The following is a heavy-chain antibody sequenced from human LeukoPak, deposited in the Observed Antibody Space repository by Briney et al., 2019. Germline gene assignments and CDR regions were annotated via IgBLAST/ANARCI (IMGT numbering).Heavy chain of an antibody. CDR1: GFTFSSYN. V-gene: IGHV3-48*04. D-gene: IGHD3-22*01. J-gene: IGHJ6*03. CDR2: ISGRSVIM. Sequence: GGSLRLSCAASGFTFSSYNMNWVRQAPGKGLEWVSSISGRSVIMYYADSVKGRFTISRDNAKNSLYLQMNSLRAEDTAVYYCARGDQFRVIRYYYYYMDVWGKGTTVTVSS. CDR3: ARGDQFRVIRYYYYYMDV.